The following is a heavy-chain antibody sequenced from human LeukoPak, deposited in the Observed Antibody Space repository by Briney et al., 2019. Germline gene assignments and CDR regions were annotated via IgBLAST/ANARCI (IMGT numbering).Heavy chain of an antibody. V-gene: IGHV3-30*02. CDR3: ARDAIDYGSGSYYTYDY. D-gene: IGHD3-10*01. CDR2: IRYDGSNK. Sequence: GGSLRLSCAASGFTFSSYGMHWVRQAPGKGLEWVAFIRYDGSNKYYADSVKGRFTISRDNSKNTLYLQMNSLRAEDTAVYYCARDAIDYGSGSYYTYDYWGQGTLVTVPS. CDR1: GFTFSSYG. J-gene: IGHJ4*02.